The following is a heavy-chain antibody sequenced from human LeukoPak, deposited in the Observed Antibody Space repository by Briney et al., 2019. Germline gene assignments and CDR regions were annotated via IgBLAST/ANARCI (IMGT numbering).Heavy chain of an antibody. J-gene: IGHJ3*02. Sequence: PGGSLRLSCAASGFTFSSYSMNWVRQAPGKGLEWVSSISSSSSYIYYADSVKGRFTISRDNAKNSLYLQMNSLRAEDTAVYHCARVSGLVREPNRGHAFDIWGQGTMVTVSS. D-gene: IGHD6-6*01. CDR2: ISSSSSYI. CDR1: GFTFSSYS. V-gene: IGHV3-21*01. CDR3: ARVSGLVREPNRGHAFDI.